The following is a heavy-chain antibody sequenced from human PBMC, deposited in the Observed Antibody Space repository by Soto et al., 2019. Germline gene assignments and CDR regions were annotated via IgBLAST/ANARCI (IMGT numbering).Heavy chain of an antibody. CDR1: GFTFSTYA. D-gene: IGHD3-22*01. CDR2: ISGSGAYT. Sequence: PGGSLRLSCAASGFTFSTYAMNWVRQPPGKGLEWVSSISGSGAYTYYADSVQGRFTISRDNSKNTLNLQMNSLRAEDTAVFYCTRTAGYYDSSGYYSGYYYYGMDVWGRGTTVTVSS. J-gene: IGHJ6*02. CDR3: TRTAGYYDSSGYYSGYYYYGMDV. V-gene: IGHV3-23*01.